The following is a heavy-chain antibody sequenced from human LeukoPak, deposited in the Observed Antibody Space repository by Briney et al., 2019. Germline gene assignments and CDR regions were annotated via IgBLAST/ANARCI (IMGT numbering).Heavy chain of an antibody. J-gene: IGHJ4*02. CDR2: ISYDGSNK. V-gene: IGHV3-30-3*01. CDR1: GFTFSSYA. Sequence: TGGSLRLSCAASGFTFSSYAMHWVRQAPGKGLEWVAVISYDGSNKYYTDSVKGRFTISRDNSKNTLYLRMNSLRAEDTAVYYCARGYYDSSGYYSTGLDYWGQGTLVTVSS. CDR3: ARGYYDSSGYYSTGLDY. D-gene: IGHD3-22*01.